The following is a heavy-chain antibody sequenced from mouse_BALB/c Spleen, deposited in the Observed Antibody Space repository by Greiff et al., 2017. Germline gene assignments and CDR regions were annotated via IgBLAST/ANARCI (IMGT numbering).Heavy chain of an antibody. V-gene: IGHV1-7*01. J-gene: IGHJ4*01. CDR2: INPSTGYT. Sequence: VKLMESGAELAKPGASVKMSCKASGYTFTSYWMHWVKQRPGQGLEWIGYINPSTGYTEYNQKFKDKATLTADKSSSTAYMQLSSLTSEDTAVYYCARPAMDYWGQGTSVTVSS. CDR3: ARPAMDY. CDR1: GYTFTSYW.